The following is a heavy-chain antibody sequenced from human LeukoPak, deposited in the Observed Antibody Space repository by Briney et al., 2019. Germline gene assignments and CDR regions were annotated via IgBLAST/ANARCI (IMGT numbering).Heavy chain of an antibody. Sequence: SETLSLTCAVSGGSISSGGYSWSWIRQPPGKGLEWIGYIYHSGSTYYNPSLKSRVTISVDRSKNQFSLKLSSVTAADTAVYYCARDRGDGYYSCFDYWGQGTLVTVSS. CDR3: ARDRGDGYYSCFDY. J-gene: IGHJ4*02. D-gene: IGHD5-24*01. V-gene: IGHV4-30-2*01. CDR2: IYHSGST. CDR1: GGSISSGGYS.